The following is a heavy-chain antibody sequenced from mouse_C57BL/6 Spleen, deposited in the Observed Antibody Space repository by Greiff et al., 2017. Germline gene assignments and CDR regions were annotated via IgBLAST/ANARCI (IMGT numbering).Heavy chain of an antibody. J-gene: IGHJ3*01. CDR3: ARVYYGSSYPAWFAY. CDR1: GYAFSSYW. CDR2: IYPGDGDT. D-gene: IGHD1-1*01. V-gene: IGHV1-80*01. Sequence: QVQLQQSGAELVKPGASVKISCKASGYAFSSYWMNWVKQRPGKGLEWIGQIYPGDGDTNSNGKFKGKATLTADKSSSTAYMQLSSLTSEDSAVYFCARVYYGSSYPAWFAYWGQGTLVTVSA.